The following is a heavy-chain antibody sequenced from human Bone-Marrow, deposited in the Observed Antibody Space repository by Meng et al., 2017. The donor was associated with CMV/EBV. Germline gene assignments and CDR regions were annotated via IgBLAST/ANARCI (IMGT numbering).Heavy chain of an antibody. J-gene: IGHJ6*02. Sequence: ASVKVSCKASGYTFTGYYMHWVRQAPGQGLEWMGWINPNSGGANYAQQFQGRVTMTRDTSISTAYMELSRLRSDDTAVYYCARDTDPAARSYYYYYGMDVWGQGTTVTVSS. CDR3: ARDTDPAARSYYYYYGMDV. V-gene: IGHV1-2*02. CDR2: INPNSGGA. CDR1: GYTFTGYY. D-gene: IGHD6-6*01.